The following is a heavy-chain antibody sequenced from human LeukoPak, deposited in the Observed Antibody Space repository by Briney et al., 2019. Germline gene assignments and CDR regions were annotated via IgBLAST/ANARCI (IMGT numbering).Heavy chain of an antibody. Sequence: PGGSLRLSCAASRFTFSNYGMNWVRQAPGKGLEWVSVISHSGATTHYADSVKGRFTISRDNAKNTLYLQMNSLRVYDSAGYYCASRPGYRAFDYWGQGTLVTVSS. CDR1: RFTFSNYG. V-gene: IGHV3-23*01. D-gene: IGHD1-1*01. J-gene: IGHJ4*02. CDR3: ASRPGYRAFDY. CDR2: ISHSGATT.